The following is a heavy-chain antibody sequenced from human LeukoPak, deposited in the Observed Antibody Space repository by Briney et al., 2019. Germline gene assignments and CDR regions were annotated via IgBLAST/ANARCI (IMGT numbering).Heavy chain of an antibody. CDR2: IYYTGNT. CDR1: GGSISNYY. D-gene: IGHD3-22*01. J-gene: IGHJ3*02. V-gene: IGHV4-59*08. CDR3: ARGPYSYDSSGAFDI. Sequence: SETLSLTCTVSGGSISNYYWNWIRQPPGKGLEWIGYIYYTGNTNYNPSLKSRVTISVDTSKNQFSLKLSSVTAADTAVYFCARGPYSYDSSGAFDIWGQGTMVTVFS.